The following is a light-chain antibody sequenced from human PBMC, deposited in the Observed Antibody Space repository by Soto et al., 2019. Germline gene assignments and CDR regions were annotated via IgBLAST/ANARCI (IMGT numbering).Light chain of an antibody. J-gene: IGKJ4*02. CDR1: QSVSSY. CDR2: DAS. Sequence: EIVLTQSPSTLSLSPGERATLSCRASQSVSSYLAWYQQKPGKAPKLLIYDASNRATGIPARFRGSGSGTDFSLTIISLEPDDFAVYYCQQRSNWPPLTFGGGTKVEIK. CDR3: QQRSNWPPLT. V-gene: IGKV3-11*01.